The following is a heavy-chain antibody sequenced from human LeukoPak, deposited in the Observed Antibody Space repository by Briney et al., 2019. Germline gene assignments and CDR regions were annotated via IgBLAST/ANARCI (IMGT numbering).Heavy chain of an antibody. Sequence: ASVKVSCKVSGYTLTELSMHWVRQAPGQGLEWMGIINPSGGSTSYAQKFQGRVTMTRDTSTSTVYMELSSLRSEDTAVYYCARDLTPRDGYNFSVPGNLWGQGTLVTVSS. J-gene: IGHJ4*02. CDR2: INPSGGST. CDR3: ARDLTPRDGYNFSVPGNL. CDR1: GYTLTELS. V-gene: IGHV1-46*01. D-gene: IGHD5-24*01.